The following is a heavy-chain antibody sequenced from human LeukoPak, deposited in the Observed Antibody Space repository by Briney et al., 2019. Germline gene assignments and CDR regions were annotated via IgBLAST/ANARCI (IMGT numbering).Heavy chain of an antibody. Sequence: ASVKVSCKASGYTFTSYYMHWVRQAPGQGLEWRGIINPSGGSTSYAQKFQGRVTMTRDTSTSTVYMELSSLRSEDTAVYYCARSNNWNYEENWFDPWGQGTLVTVSS. CDR3: ARSNNWNYEENWFDP. J-gene: IGHJ5*02. CDR2: INPSGGST. D-gene: IGHD1-7*01. V-gene: IGHV1-46*01. CDR1: GYTFTSYY.